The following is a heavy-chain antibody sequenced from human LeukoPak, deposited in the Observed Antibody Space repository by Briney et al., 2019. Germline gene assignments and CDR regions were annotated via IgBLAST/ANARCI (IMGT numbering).Heavy chain of an antibody. CDR2: ISYDGSNK. J-gene: IGHJ6*03. Sequence: GGSLRLSCAASGVTVSSNYMNWVRQAPGKGLEWVAVISYDGSNKYYADSVKGRFTISIDNSKNTLYLQMNSLRAEDTAVYYCAKGHYMDVWGKGTTVTVSS. V-gene: IGHV3-30*18. CDR3: AKGHYMDV. CDR1: GVTVSSNY.